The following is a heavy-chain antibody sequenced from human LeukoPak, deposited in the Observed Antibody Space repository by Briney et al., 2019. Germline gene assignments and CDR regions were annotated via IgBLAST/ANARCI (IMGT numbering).Heavy chain of an antibody. CDR1: GFTFSSYA. Sequence: GGSLRLSCAASGFTFSSYALSWVRQAPGKGLEWVSAISGSGGSTYYADSVKGRFTISRDNSKNTLYLQMNSLRAEDTAVYSCARDGGAAAAAKFDYWGQGTLVTVSS. V-gene: IGHV3-23*01. D-gene: IGHD6-13*01. CDR3: ARDGGAAAAAKFDY. CDR2: ISGSGGST. J-gene: IGHJ4*02.